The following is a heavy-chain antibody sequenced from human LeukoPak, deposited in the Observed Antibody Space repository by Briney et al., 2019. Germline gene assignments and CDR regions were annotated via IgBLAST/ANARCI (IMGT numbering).Heavy chain of an antibody. Sequence: ASVKVSCKVSGYTLTELSMHWVRQAPGKGLEWMGGFDPEDGETIYAQKFQGRVTMTKDTSTDTAYMELSSLRSEDTAVYYCARAYYYDSSGYLDYWGQGTLVTVSS. CDR3: ARAYYYDSSGYLDY. CDR2: FDPEDGET. D-gene: IGHD3-22*01. J-gene: IGHJ4*02. V-gene: IGHV1-24*01. CDR1: GYTLTELS.